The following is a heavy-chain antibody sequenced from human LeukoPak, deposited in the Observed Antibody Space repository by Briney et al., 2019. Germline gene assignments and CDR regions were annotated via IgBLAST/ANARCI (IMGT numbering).Heavy chain of an antibody. V-gene: IGHV4-61*01. CDR3: ARIPLGYSGAYYDY. CDR1: RGSISGSIGSYY. CDR2: ISSSGSV. J-gene: IGHJ4*02. Sequence: SETLSLTCTVSRGSISGSIGSYYWSWLRQPPGKGLEWIGYISSSGSVNDNPSLRSRVTISVDTSKNQFFLNLSSVSAADTAVYYCARIPLGYSGAYYDYWGQGTLVTVSP. D-gene: IGHD5-12*01.